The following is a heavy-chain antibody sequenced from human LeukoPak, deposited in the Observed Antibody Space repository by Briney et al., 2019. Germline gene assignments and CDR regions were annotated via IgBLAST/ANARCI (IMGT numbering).Heavy chain of an antibody. CDR1: GYTFTSYY. D-gene: IGHD2-2*01. V-gene: IGHV1-2*02. CDR2: INPNSGGT. J-gene: IGHJ3*02. Sequence: ASVKVSCKASGYTFTSYYMHWVRQAPGQGLEWMGWINPNSGGTNYAQKFQGRVTMTRDTSISTAYMELSRLRSDDTAVYYCAREGIVVVPAAIPRPDAFDIWGQGTMVTVSS. CDR3: AREGIVVVPAAIPRPDAFDI.